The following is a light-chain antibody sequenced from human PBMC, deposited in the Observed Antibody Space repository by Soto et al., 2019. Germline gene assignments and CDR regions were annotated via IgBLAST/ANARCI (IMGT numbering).Light chain of an antibody. CDR1: QSVASN. CDR3: QQYGTSSWT. J-gene: IGKJ1*01. V-gene: IGKV3-15*01. Sequence: DIVMTQSPATLSVSPGERATLSCRASQSVASNLAWYQQRPGQAPRLLIYGASTRATGVPVRFSGSGSGTEFTLTISSPQSEDFAVYFCQQYGTSSWTFGQGTKVEIK. CDR2: GAS.